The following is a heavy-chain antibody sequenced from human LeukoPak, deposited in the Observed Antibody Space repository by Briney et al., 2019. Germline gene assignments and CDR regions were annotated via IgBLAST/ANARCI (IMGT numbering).Heavy chain of an antibody. CDR2: INPNSGDT. CDR1: GYTFTGYY. Sequence: EASVKVSCKASGYTFTGYYMHWVRQAPGQGLEWMGWINPNSGDTNYAQNFQGRVTMTRDTSISTAYMELSRLRSDDTAVYYCARDKVQWEYYFDYWGQGTLVTVSS. J-gene: IGHJ4*02. D-gene: IGHD1-26*01. V-gene: IGHV1-2*02. CDR3: ARDKVQWEYYFDY.